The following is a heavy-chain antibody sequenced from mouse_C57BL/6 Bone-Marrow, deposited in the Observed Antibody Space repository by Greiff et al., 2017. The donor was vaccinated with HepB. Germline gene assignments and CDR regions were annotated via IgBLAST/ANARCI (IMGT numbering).Heavy chain of an antibody. Sequence: QVQLQQSGAELVKPGASVKISCKASGYAFSSYWMNWVQQRPGKGLEWIGQIYPGDGDTNYHGKFKGKATLTADKSSSTAYMQISSLTSEDSAVYFCARGGTGFDAMDYWGQGTSVTVSS. CDR2: IYPGDGDT. J-gene: IGHJ4*01. CDR3: ARGGTGFDAMDY. D-gene: IGHD4-1*01. CDR1: GYAFSSYW. V-gene: IGHV1-80*01.